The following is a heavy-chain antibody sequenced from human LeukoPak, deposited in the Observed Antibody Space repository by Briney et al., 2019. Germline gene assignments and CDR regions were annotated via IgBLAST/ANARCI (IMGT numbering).Heavy chain of an antibody. V-gene: IGHV3-66*02. CDR1: GFTVSSNY. Sequence: SGGSLRLSCAASGFTVSSNYMSWVRQAPGKGLEWVSVIYSGGSTYYADSVKGRFTIYRDNSKNTLYLQMNSLRAEDTAVYYCAREGMDAFDIWGQGTMVTVSS. CDR3: AREGMDAFDI. J-gene: IGHJ3*02. CDR2: IYSGGST.